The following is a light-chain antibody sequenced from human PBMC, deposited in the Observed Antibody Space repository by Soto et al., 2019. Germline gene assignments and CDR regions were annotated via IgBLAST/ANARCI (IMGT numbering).Light chain of an antibody. J-gene: IGLJ1*01. CDR1: SSDVGSYNL. CDR2: EGS. CDR3: CSYAGTSTYV. Sequence: QSVLTQPASVSGSPGQSLTIYCTGTSSDVGSYNLVSWYQQHPGKAPKVMIYEGSKRPSGVSNRFSGSKSGNTASLTISGLQAEDEADYYCCSYAGTSTYVFGTGTKVTVL. V-gene: IGLV2-23*01.